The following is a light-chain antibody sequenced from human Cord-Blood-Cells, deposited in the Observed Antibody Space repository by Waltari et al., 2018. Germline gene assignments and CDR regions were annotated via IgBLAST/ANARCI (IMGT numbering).Light chain of an antibody. J-gene: IGLJ2*01. V-gene: IGLV3-1*01. CDR3: QAWDSSTAV. CDR2: QDS. Sequence: SYELTQPPSVSVSQGQTASITCSGEKLGDKYACWYQQKPGQSPVLVIYQDSKRPSGIPERFSGSNSGNTATLTISGTQAMDEADYYCQAWDSSTAVFGGGTKLTVL. CDR1: KLGDKY.